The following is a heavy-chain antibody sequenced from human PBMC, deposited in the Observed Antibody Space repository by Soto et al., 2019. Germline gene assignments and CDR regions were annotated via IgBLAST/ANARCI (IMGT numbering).Heavy chain of an antibody. J-gene: IGHJ4*02. V-gene: IGHV3-53*01. D-gene: IGHD4-17*01. Sequence: EVQLVESGGGLIQPGGSLRLSSAASGFTVNGNYMTWVRQAPGKGLEWVSVIYGGNSTSYADSVKGRFTISRDNSKNTLYLQMNSLRAEDTAVYYCARKTTALRGGYWGQGTLVTVSS. CDR3: ARKTTALRGGY. CDR1: GFTVNGNY. CDR2: IYGGNST.